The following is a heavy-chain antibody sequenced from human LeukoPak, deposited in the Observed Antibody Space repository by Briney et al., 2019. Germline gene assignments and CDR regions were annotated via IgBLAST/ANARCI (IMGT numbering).Heavy chain of an antibody. D-gene: IGHD2-15*01. CDR3: ARGYCSGRSCYSRAGY. CDR1: GYTFTSYD. V-gene: IGHV1-8*01. J-gene: IGHJ4*02. Sequence: ASVKVSCKASGYTFTSYDINWGRQASGQAREWMGWMNPNSGNTGYAQKLPGRVTMTRNTSISTADMELSSLRSEDTGVYYCARGYCSGRSCYSRAGYWGQGTLVTVSS. CDR2: MNPNSGNT.